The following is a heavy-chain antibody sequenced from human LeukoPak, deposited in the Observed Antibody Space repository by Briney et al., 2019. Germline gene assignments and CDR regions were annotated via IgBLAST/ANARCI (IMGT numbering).Heavy chain of an antibody. J-gene: IGHJ4*02. CDR1: GGTFSSYA. D-gene: IGHD3-22*01. Sequence: SVKVSCKASGGTFSSYAISWVRQAPGQGLEWMGGITPIFGTANYAQKFQGRVTITADESTSTAYMELSSLRSEDTAVYYCARDYYDSSGYPGYYFDYWGQGTLVTVSS. CDR2: ITPIFGTA. CDR3: ARDYYDSSGYPGYYFDY. V-gene: IGHV1-69*01.